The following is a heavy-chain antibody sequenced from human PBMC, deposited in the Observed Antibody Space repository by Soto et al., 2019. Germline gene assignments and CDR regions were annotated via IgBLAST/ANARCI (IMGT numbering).Heavy chain of an antibody. CDR3: AKDIVATFDYMDV. CDR2: ITGSGGST. V-gene: IGHV3-23*01. Sequence: GGSLRLSCAASGFTFSSYAMSWVRQAPGKGLQWVSTITGSGGSTYYADSVRGRFTISRDNSKNTLYLQIDSLRAEDTALYYCAKDIVATFDYMDVWGKGTTVTVSS. CDR1: GFTFSSYA. D-gene: IGHD5-12*01. J-gene: IGHJ6*03.